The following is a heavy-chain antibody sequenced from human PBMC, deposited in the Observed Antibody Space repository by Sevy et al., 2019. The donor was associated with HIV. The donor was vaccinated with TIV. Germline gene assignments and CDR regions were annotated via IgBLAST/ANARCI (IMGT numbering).Heavy chain of an antibody. Sequence: GGSLRLSCAASGFTSSNYAMSWVRQAPGKGLEWVSGLSGSGGSIYYAYSVKGRFTISRDNARNTLYLQMNSLKAGDTAVYYCAKDRIWELGDSFDVWGQGTMVTVSS. J-gene: IGHJ3*01. CDR2: LSGSGGSI. V-gene: IGHV3-23*01. CDR1: GFTSSNYA. CDR3: AKDRIWELGDSFDV. D-gene: IGHD1-26*01.